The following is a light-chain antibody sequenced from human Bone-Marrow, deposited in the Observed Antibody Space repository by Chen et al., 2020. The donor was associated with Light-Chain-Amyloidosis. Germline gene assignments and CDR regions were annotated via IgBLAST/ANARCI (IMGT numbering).Light chain of an antibody. CDR3: QQYGTSPLT. Sequence: EIVLTQSPGTLSLSPGEGANLSCRASQTISSHYLTWYQQNFGQAPRLLIYGSSSRATGIPDRFTGSGSGTDFTLTINRLEPEDVAMYYCQQYGTSPLTFGGGTKVEIK. J-gene: IGKJ4*01. CDR2: GSS. CDR1: QTISSHY. V-gene: IGKV3-20*01.